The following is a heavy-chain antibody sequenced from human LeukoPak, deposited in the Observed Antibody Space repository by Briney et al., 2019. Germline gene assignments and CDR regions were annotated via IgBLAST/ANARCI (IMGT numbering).Heavy chain of an antibody. Sequence: GGSLRLSCAAFSGYWMTWVRQAPGKGLEWVANIKQDGSEKNYVDSVKGRFTISRDNAKNSLYLQMNSLRAEDTAVYYCMTGGHYSGSWGQGSLVTVSS. J-gene: IGHJ5*02. V-gene: IGHV3-7*01. CDR1: SGYW. CDR2: IKQDGSEK. CDR3: MTGGHYSGS. D-gene: IGHD3-3*01.